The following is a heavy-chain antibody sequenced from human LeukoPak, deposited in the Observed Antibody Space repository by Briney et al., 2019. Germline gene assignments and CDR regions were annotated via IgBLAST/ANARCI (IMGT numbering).Heavy chain of an antibody. Sequence: PGGSLRLSCAASGFSFSNYGMHWVRQAPGKGLEWVAVIWYDGSNKYYADSVKGRFTISRDNSKNTLYVQMSSLRAEDTAVYYCASSIVVVPAAIEADNWFDPWGQGTLVTVSS. J-gene: IGHJ5*02. CDR2: IWYDGSNK. D-gene: IGHD2-2*01. V-gene: IGHV3-33*01. CDR3: ASSIVVVPAAIEADNWFDP. CDR1: GFSFSNYG.